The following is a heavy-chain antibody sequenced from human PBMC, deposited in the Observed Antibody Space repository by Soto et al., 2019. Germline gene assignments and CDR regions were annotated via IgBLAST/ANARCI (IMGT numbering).Heavy chain of an antibody. Sequence: QVQLVQSGAEEKKPGASVKVSCKASGYTFTSYAMHWVRQAPGQRLEWMGWINAGNGNTKYSQKIQGRVTITRDTSASTAYMELSSLRSEDTAVYYCARTQWFGEDLRFDYWGQGTLVTVSS. V-gene: IGHV1-3*05. J-gene: IGHJ4*02. CDR1: GYTFTSYA. CDR2: INAGNGNT. CDR3: ARTQWFGEDLRFDY. D-gene: IGHD3-10*01.